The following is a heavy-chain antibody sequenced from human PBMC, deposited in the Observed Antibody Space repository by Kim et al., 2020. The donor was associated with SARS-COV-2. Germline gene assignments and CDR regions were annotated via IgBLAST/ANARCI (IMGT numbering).Heavy chain of an antibody. CDR2: NGNT. J-gene: IGHJ2*01. CDR3: ARDGYFDL. V-gene: IGHV1-18*01. Sequence: NGNTNYAPRLQGRVTMTTDTSTSTAYMELRSLRSDDTAIYYCARDGYFDLWGRGTLVTVSS.